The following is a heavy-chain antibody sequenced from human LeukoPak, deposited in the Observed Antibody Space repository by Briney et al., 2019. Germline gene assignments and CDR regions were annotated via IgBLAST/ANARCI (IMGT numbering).Heavy chain of an antibody. Sequence: ASVKVSCKASGYTFTGYYMHWVRQAPGQGLEWMGWINPNSGGTNYAQKFQGRVTMTRDTSISTAYMELSRLRSDDTAVYYCARTNSRFLEWFHHDYWGQGTLVTVSS. D-gene: IGHD3-3*01. CDR1: GYTFTGYY. V-gene: IGHV1-2*02. CDR2: INPNSGGT. CDR3: ARTNSRFLEWFHHDY. J-gene: IGHJ4*02.